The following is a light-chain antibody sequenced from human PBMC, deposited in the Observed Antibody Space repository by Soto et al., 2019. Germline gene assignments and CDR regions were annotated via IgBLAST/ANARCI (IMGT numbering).Light chain of an antibody. CDR2: GAS. CDR3: QQYNNWPPLT. Sequence: EIVMTQSPATLSVSPGERATLSCRASQSVSSNLAWYQQKTGQAPRLLIYGASTRATGIPARFSGSGSGTEFTRTISSLQSEDFAVYYCQQYNNWPPLTFGGGTKVEIK. J-gene: IGKJ4*01. CDR1: QSVSSN. V-gene: IGKV3-15*01.